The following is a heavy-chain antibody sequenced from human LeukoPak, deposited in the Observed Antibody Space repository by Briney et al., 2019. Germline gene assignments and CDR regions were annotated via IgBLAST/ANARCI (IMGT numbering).Heavy chain of an antibody. CDR3: ARRVAVAGTPLYWFDP. D-gene: IGHD6-19*01. J-gene: IGHJ5*02. CDR1: GYSFTSYW. Sequence: GESLKISCQGSGYSFTSYWIGWVRQMPGKGLEWMGIIYPGDSDTRYSPSFQGQVTISADKSISTAYLQWSSLKASDTAMYYCARRVAVAGTPLYWFDPWGQGTLVTVSS. CDR2: IYPGDSDT. V-gene: IGHV5-51*01.